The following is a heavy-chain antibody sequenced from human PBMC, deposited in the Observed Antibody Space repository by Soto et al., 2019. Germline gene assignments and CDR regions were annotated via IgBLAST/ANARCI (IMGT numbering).Heavy chain of an antibody. CDR1: GFTFSDYY. CDR2: ISSSGSTI. CDR3: ARDEGKLWYGELPYSYGMDV. D-gene: IGHD3-10*01. V-gene: IGHV3-11*01. J-gene: IGHJ6*02. Sequence: GGSLRLSCAASGFTFSDYYMSWIRQAPGKGLEWVSYISSSGSTIYYADSVKGRFTISRDNAKNSLYLQMNSLRAEDTAVYYCARDEGKLWYGELPYSYGMDVWGQGTTVTVSS.